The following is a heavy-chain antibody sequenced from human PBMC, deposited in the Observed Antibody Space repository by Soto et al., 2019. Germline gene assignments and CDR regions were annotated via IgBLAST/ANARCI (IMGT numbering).Heavy chain of an antibody. CDR2: IRSKANNYAT. D-gene: IGHD2-15*01. CDR3: GRYCSGGSCVD. Sequence: EVQLVESGGGLVQPGGSLKLSCAGSGFTFNGSAMHWVRQASGKGLEWVGRIRSKANNYATAYAASVKGRFTISRDDSKNTAYLQMNSLKTEDTAVYYFGRYCSGGSCVDWGRGTLVTVSS. CDR1: GFTFNGSA. J-gene: IGHJ4*02. V-gene: IGHV3-73*02.